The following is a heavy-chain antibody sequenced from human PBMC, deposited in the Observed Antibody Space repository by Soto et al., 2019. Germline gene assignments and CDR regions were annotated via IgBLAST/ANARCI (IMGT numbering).Heavy chain of an antibody. V-gene: IGHV3-23*01. CDR1: GFTFSSYA. Sequence: EVQLLESGGGLVQPGGSLRLSCAASGFTFSSYAMSWVRQAPGKGLEWVSAISGSGGSTYYADSVKGRFTISRDNSKNTLYLQMNSLRAEDTAVYYCAKAEYYDFWSGYYLDSWGQGTLVTVSS. D-gene: IGHD3-3*01. CDR2: ISGSGGST. CDR3: AKAEYYDFWSGYYLDS. J-gene: IGHJ4*02.